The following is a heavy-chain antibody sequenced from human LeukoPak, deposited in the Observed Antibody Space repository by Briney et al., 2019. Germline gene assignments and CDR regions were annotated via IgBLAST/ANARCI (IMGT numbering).Heavy chain of an antibody. CDR1: GGSISSSSYY. V-gene: IGHV4-39*01. D-gene: IGHD3-22*01. J-gene: IGHJ3*02. Sequence: SETLSLTCTVSGGSISSSSYYWGWIRQPPGKGLEWIVSIYYSGSTYYNPSLKSRVTISVYTSKNQFSLKLSSVTAADTAVYYCAAFYDSSGYYYGAKAAFDIWGQRTMVTVSS. CDR3: AAFYDSSGYYYGAKAAFDI. CDR2: IYYSGST.